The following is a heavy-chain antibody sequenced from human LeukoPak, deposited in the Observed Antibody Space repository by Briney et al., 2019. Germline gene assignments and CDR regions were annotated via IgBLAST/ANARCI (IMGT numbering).Heavy chain of an antibody. J-gene: IGHJ4*02. Sequence: GGSLRLSCAASGFTFSGYAMSWVRQAPGKGLEWVSAISGSGGNTYYAASVKGRFTLSRDNSKNTLYLQMTSLRAEDTAIYFCAKDRYDFWSGSPPPYYFDYWGQGTLVAVSS. CDR1: GFTFSGYA. D-gene: IGHD3-3*01. CDR3: AKDRYDFWSGSPPPYYFDY. V-gene: IGHV3-23*01. CDR2: ISGSGGNT.